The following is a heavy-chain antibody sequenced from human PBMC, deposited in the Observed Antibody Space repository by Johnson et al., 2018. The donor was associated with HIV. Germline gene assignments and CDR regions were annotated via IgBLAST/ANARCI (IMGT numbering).Heavy chain of an antibody. V-gene: IGHV3-30*04. CDR3: AKPKTGIDAFDI. D-gene: IGHD3-10*01. CDR1: GFTFSSYA. CDR2: ISYDGSNK. Sequence: QVQLVESGGGVVQPGRSLRLSCAASGFTFSSYAMHWVRQAPGKGLEWVAVISYDGSNKYYADSVKGRFTISRDNSKNTLYLQMNSLSVEDTAVYYCAKPKTGIDAFDIWGQGTMVTVSS. J-gene: IGHJ3*02.